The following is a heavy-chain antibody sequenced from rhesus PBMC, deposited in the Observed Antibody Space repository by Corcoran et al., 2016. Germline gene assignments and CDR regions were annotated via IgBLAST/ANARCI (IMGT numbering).Heavy chain of an antibody. CDR3: ATGLGSVVGY. Sequence: EVQLVQSGAEVKKPGASVKISCKASGYTFTDYYLHWVRQDPEKGLEWMGRVDPEDGEAIHAQKFQDRFTITADTSTATAYIELSSLRTADSAVYYCATGLGSVVGYWGQGVLITLTS. D-gene: IGHD4-29*01. J-gene: IGHJ4*01. CDR1: GYTFTDYY. CDR2: VDPEDGEA. V-gene: IGHV1-111*02.